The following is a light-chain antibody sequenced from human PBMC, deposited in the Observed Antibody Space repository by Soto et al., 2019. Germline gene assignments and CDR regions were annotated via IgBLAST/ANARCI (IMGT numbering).Light chain of an antibody. V-gene: IGKV3-15*01. CDR1: QSVSSK. CDR2: GAS. Sequence: EVGMTQSPATLSVSPGEISTLSCRASQSVSSKLAWYQEKLGQVPRLLMYGASTRATGIPARFSGSGSGTDFTLTISSLQFEDFAVYYCRQYNNWPRTFGQGTKVDI. J-gene: IGKJ1*01. CDR3: RQYNNWPRT.